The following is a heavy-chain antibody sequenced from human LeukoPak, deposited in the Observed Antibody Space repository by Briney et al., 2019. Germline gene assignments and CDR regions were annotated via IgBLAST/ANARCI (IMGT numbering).Heavy chain of an antibody. CDR1: GFTFSSYS. CDR2: ISSISSYI. D-gene: IGHD3-3*01. V-gene: IGHV3-21*01. CDR3: ARDFHYDFWSGYYTVAFDI. J-gene: IGHJ3*02. Sequence: GGSLRLSYAASGFTFSSYSMNWVRQPPGRWLGWVSFISSISSYIYYADSVKGRFTISRDNDKNSLYLQMNSLRAEDTAVYYCARDFHYDFWSGYYTVAFDIWGQGTMVTVSS.